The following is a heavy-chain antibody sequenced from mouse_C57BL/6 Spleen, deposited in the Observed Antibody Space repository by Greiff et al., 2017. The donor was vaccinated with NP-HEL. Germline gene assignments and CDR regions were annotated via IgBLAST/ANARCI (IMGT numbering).Heavy chain of an antibody. D-gene: IGHD3-1*01. V-gene: IGHV1-69*01. CDR3: AYGGYVAY. CDR1: GYTFTSYW. CDR2: IDPSDSYT. Sequence: QVQLQQPGAELVMPGASVKLSCKASGYTFTSYWMHWVKQRPGQGLEWIGEIDPSDSYTNYNQKFKGKSTLTVDKSSSTAYMQLSSLTSEDSAVSYCAYGGYVAYWGQGTLVTVSA. J-gene: IGHJ3*01.